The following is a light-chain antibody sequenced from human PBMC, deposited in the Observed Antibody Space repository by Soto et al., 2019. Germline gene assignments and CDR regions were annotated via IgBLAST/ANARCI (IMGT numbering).Light chain of an antibody. Sequence: QSVLTQPPSASGTPGQRVTISCSGSSSNIGSDTVKWYQQLPGTAPKLLIYSNDQRPSGVPDRFSGSKSGTSASLAISGLQSEDEADYYCAAWDDSLKGGVFGTGTKLTGL. CDR2: SND. J-gene: IGLJ1*01. CDR3: AAWDDSLKGGV. CDR1: SSNIGSDT. V-gene: IGLV1-44*01.